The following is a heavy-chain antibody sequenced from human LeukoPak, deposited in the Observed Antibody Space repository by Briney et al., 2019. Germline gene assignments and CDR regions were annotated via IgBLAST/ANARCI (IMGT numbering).Heavy chain of an antibody. D-gene: IGHD3-10*01. J-gene: IGHJ3*02. CDR2: ISYDGSNK. V-gene: IGHV3-30*03. Sequence: QAGGSLRLSCAASGFTFSSYGMHWVRQAPGKGLEWVAVISYDGSNKYYADSVKGRFTISRDNSKNTLYLQMNSLRAEDTAVYYCATSELWFGELLYGAGAFDIWGQGTMVTVSS. CDR1: GFTFSSYG. CDR3: ATSELWFGELLYGAGAFDI.